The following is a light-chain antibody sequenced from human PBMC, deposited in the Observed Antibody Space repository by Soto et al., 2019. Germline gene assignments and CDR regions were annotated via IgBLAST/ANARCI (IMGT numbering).Light chain of an antibody. Sequence: RGIMYVRPGERATLSCRASQSVSSNLAWYQQKPGQAPRLLIYDASSRATGIPDRFSGGGSGTDFTLTISRLEPEDFAVYYCQQFSSYPLTFGGGTKVDIK. CDR3: QQFSSYPLT. CDR1: QSVSSN. J-gene: IGKJ4*01. V-gene: IGKV3-20*01. CDR2: DAS.